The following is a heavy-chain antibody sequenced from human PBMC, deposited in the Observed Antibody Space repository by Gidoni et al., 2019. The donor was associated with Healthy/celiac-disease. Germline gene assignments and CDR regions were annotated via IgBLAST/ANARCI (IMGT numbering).Heavy chain of an antibody. V-gene: IGHV5-51*01. CDR3: ARRVSVGTWFDP. CDR2: SYPGDYDT. J-gene: IGHJ5*02. CDR1: GYSVTSYW. D-gene: IGHD2-8*01. Sequence: EVQLVQSGAAVKKPGESLQISCKSSGYSVTSYWIGWLRQMPGKGLEWMGISYPGDYDTRDSPSFQGQVTIAADKSISTAYLQWSSLKASDTAMYYCARRVSVGTWFDPWGQGTLVTVSS.